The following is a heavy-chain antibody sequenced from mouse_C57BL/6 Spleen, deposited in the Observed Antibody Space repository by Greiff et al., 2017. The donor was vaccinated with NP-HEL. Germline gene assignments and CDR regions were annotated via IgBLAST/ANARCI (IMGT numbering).Heavy chain of an antibody. CDR2: IYPRSGNT. CDR1: GYTFTSYG. CDR3: ARGDTTVVARYWYFDV. V-gene: IGHV1-81*01. Sequence: QVQLQQSGAELARPGASVKLSCKASGYTFTSYGISWVKQRTGQGLEWIGEIYPRSGNTYYNEKFKGKATLTADKSSSTAYMELRSLTSEDSAVYFCARGDTTVVARYWYFDVWGTGTTVTVSS. D-gene: IGHD1-1*01. J-gene: IGHJ1*03.